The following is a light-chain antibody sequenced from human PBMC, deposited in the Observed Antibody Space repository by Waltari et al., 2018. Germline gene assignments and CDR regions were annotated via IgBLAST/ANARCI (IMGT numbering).Light chain of an antibody. J-gene: IGKJ3*01. CDR3: QQRNKWPPIT. CDR1: QNVGTY. CDR2: EAS. Sequence: EVVLTQSPATLSLSPGERATLSCGASQNVGTYLAWFQQKPGQAPRLLIYEASNRDPGVPARFSGSGSETDFTLTISSLEPEDSAVYYCQQRNKWPPITFGPGTRVEIK. V-gene: IGKV3-11*01.